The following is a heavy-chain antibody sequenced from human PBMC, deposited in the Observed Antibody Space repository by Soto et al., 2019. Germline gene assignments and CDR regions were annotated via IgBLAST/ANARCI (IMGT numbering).Heavy chain of an antibody. Sequence: WGSLRLSCAASGFTFAGYAMYWVRQAPGRGPEWVAVISFDVSIKYYRDSVKGRFTISRDNSKNTLYLQMNSLRAEDTAVYYCARDREEGYGVLELPYYCDCWGQGTLVTVSS. D-gene: IGHD5-18*01. CDR2: ISFDVSIK. J-gene: IGHJ4*02. V-gene: IGHV3-30-3*01. CDR1: GFTFAGYA. CDR3: ARDREEGYGVLELPYYCDC.